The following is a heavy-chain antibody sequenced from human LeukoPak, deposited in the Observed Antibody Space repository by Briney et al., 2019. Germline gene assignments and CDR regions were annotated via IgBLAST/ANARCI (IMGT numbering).Heavy chain of an antibody. CDR1: GGSISSYY. J-gene: IGHJ5*02. V-gene: IGHV4-4*07. CDR3: ARCYYDILTGYYRNWCDP. Sequence: SETLSLTCTVSGGSISSYYWSWIRQPAGKGLEWIGRIYTSGSTNYNPSLKSRVTMSVDTSKNQFSLKLSSVTAADTAVYYCARCYYDILTGYYRNWCDPWGQGTLVTVSS. D-gene: IGHD3-9*01. CDR2: IYTSGST.